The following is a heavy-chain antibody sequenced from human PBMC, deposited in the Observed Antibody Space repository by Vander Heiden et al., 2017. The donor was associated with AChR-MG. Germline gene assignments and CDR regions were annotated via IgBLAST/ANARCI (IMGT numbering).Heavy chain of an antibody. CDR1: GFAFSRFA. D-gene: IGHD4-17*01. CDR2: ISDDGSSK. CDR3: ARDRLTATTSFDY. V-gene: IGHV3-30-3*01. J-gene: IGHJ4*02. Sequence: QVQLVESGGGVVQPGKSLRLSCITSGFAFSRFAVHGVRQAPGKGLEWVAVISDDGSSKYYADSVKGRCTISRDNSKKAVDLQMNSLRAEDSAVYYCARDRLTATTSFDYWGQGTLVTVSS.